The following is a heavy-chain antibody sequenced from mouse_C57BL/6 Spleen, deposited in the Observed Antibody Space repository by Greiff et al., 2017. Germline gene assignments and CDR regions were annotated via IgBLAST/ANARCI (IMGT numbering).Heavy chain of an antibody. V-gene: IGHV10-3*01. J-gene: IGHJ1*03. D-gene: IGHD1-1*01. Sequence: EVQRVESGGGLVQPKGSLKLSCAASGFTFNTSAMHWVRKAPGKGLEWVARISSKSSNYATYYADSVKDRFTISRDDSQSMLYLQMNNLKTEDTAMYYCVRDYYGSSYVWYFDVWGTGTSVTVSS. CDR2: ISSKSSNYAT. CDR3: VRDYYGSSYVWYFDV. CDR1: GFTFNTSA.